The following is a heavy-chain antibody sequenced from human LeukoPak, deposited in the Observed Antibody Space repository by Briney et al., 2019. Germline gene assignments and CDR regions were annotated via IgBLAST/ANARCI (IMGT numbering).Heavy chain of an antibody. V-gene: IGHV3-30*18. D-gene: IGHD5-12*01. CDR3: AKESYATIDY. CDR2: ISYDGSNK. J-gene: IGHJ4*02. Sequence: GRSLRLSCAASRFTFSSYGKHRVRQAPGKGLEWVAVISYDGSNKYYADSVKGRFNISRDNSENTLYLQMNSLRAEDTAVYYCAKESYATIDYWGQGTLVTVSS. CDR1: RFTFSSYG.